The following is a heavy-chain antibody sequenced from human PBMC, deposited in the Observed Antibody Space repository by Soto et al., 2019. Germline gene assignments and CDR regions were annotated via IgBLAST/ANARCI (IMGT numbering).Heavy chain of an antibody. CDR2: IYYSGST. CDR3: ARAPGYYDSSGYHYHAFDI. CDR1: GGSISSYY. V-gene: IGHV4-59*01. Sequence: SETLSLTCTVSGGSISSYYWSWIRQPPGKGLEWIGYIYYSGSTNYNPSLKSRVTISVDTSKNQCSLKLSSVTAADTAVYYCARAPGYYDSSGYHYHAFDIWGQGTMVTVSS. J-gene: IGHJ3*02. D-gene: IGHD3-22*01.